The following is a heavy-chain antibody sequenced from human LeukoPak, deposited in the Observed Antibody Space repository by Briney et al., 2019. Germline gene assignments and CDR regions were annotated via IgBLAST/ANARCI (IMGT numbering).Heavy chain of an antibody. J-gene: IGHJ5*02. CDR2: IYPGDSDT. V-gene: IGHV5-51*01. Sequence: GESLKISCKGSGYSFTSYWIGWVRQMPGKGLEWMGIIYPGDSDTRYSPSFQGQVTISADKSISTAYLQWSSLEASDTAMYYCARSLARYCSSTSCYRGVWFDPWGQGTLVTVSS. D-gene: IGHD2-2*01. CDR3: ARSLARYCSSTSCYRGVWFDP. CDR1: GYSFTSYW.